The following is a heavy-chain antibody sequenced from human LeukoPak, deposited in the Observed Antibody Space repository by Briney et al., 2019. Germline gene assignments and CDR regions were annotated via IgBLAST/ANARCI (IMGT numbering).Heavy chain of an antibody. Sequence: GGSLRLSCAASGFTFSSYSMNWVRQAPGKGLEWVSYIGGVSSTMYYADSVKGRFTISRDNAKNSLYLEVNDLRAEDTAVYYCARFGFCSTTSCLGAWFDPWGQGTLVTVSS. V-gene: IGHV3-48*04. J-gene: IGHJ5*02. D-gene: IGHD2-2*01. CDR2: IGGVSSTM. CDR1: GFTFSSYS. CDR3: ARFGFCSTTSCLGAWFDP.